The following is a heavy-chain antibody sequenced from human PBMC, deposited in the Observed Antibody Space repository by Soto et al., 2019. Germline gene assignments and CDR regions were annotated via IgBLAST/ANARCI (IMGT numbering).Heavy chain of an antibody. V-gene: IGHV2-5*01. CDR1: GFSLSTSGVG. J-gene: IGHJ4*02. CDR3: ARANPFPFDY. Sequence: QITLKESGPTLVKPTQTLTLTCTFSGFSLSTSGVGVGWIRQPPGKALEWLALIYWNDDKRYSPSLKSRLTIARDTSKNPVVLRMTNMDPVDTATYYCARANPFPFDYWGQGTLVTVSS. CDR2: IYWNDDK.